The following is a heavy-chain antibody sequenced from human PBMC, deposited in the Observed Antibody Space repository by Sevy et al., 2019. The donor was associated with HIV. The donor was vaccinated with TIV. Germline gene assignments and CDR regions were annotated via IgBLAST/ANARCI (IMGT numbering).Heavy chain of an antibody. D-gene: IGHD2-15*01. J-gene: IGHJ6*02. V-gene: IGHV1-2*06. CDR3: ARGYCSGGSCYYYYGMDV. CDR1: GYTFTGYY. Sequence: ASVKVSCKASGYTFTGYYMHWVRKAPGQGLEWMGRFTPNSGGTNYAKKFQGRVTMTRDTSISTAYMELSRLRSDDTAVYYCARGYCSGGSCYYYYGMDVWGQGTTVTVSS. CDR2: FTPNSGGT.